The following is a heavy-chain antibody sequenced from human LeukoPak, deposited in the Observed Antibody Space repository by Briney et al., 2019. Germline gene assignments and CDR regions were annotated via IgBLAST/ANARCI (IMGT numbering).Heavy chain of an antibody. D-gene: IGHD2-2*01. V-gene: IGHV3-48*01. J-gene: IGHJ4*02. CDR2: ISSSSSTI. CDR1: GFTFSSYS. Sequence: GGSLRLSCAASGFTFSSYSMNWVRQAPGKGLEWVSYISSSSSTIYYADSVKGRFTISRDNAKNSLYLQTNSLRAEDTAVYYCASVGIVVVPAAMHIDYWGQGTLVTVSS. CDR3: ASVGIVVVPAAMHIDY.